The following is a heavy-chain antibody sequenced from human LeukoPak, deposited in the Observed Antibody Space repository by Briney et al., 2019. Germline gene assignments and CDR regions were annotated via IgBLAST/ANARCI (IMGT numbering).Heavy chain of an antibody. Sequence: GGSLRLSCEASRFVFTNYYMSWVRQAPGKGLDWXATIAYDGDTKYYADSAEGRFTISRDNAKNSLSLQMNSLRAEDTAVYFCARAGTYDGYKVLDSWGQGTLVTVSS. V-gene: IGHV3-11*01. D-gene: IGHD5-24*01. CDR2: IAYDGDTK. CDR1: RFVFTNYY. CDR3: ARAGTYDGYKVLDS. J-gene: IGHJ5*01.